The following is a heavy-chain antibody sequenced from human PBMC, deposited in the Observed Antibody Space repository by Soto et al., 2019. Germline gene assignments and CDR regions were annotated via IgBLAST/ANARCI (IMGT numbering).Heavy chain of an antibody. CDR2: ISGYNGNT. Sequence: QVQLVQSGAEAKKPGASVKVSCKTSGFTFSSYGFSWVRQAPGQGLEWIGWISGYNGNTNYAQRFQGRVTMTTDTSTSTAYMELRSLRSDDTAVYYCAREGQLGYWGQGTLVTVSS. J-gene: IGHJ4*02. D-gene: IGHD6-6*01. CDR1: GFTFSSYG. V-gene: IGHV1-18*01. CDR3: AREGQLGY.